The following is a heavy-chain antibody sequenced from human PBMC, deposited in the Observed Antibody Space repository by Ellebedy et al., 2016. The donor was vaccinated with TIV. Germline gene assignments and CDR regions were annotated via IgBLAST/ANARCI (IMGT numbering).Heavy chain of an antibody. CDR2: VYSSGST. D-gene: IGHD2-15*01. CDR3: ARFRGGGGSSYFDH. V-gene: IGHV4-4*07. Sequence: SETLSLTXTVSSGSVRSYYWSWIRQPAGKGLEWIGRVYSSGSTNYNPSLKSRVTISGDTSKNQFSLKLSSVTAADTAVYYCARFRGGGGSSYFDHWGQGTLVTVSS. J-gene: IGHJ4*02. CDR1: SGSVRSYY.